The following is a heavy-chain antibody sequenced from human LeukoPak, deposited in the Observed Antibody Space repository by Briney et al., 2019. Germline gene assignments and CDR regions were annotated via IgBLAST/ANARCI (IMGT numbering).Heavy chain of an antibody. V-gene: IGHV3-23*01. CDR1: GFTFSDYA. J-gene: IGHJ3*02. Sequence: GGSLRLSCAASGFTFSDYAMSWVRQAPGKGLEWLSVISGGSSGSTYYADSVTGRFTVSRDNSKNTVDLQMNNLRAEDTALYYCARDLNGPKINSRGAFDIWGQGTMVTVSS. D-gene: IGHD4-23*01. CDR2: ISGGSSGST. CDR3: ARDLNGPKINSRGAFDI.